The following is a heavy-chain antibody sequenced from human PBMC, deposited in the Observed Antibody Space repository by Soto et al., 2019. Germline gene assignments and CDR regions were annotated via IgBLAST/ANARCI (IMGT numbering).Heavy chain of an antibody. D-gene: IGHD5-12*01. CDR3: AKSPRGAMATD. Sequence: QFQLVQSGGEVKKPGASVTVSCKASGYTFINYHITWVRQASGQGLEWMAWIKTYNGMTDYAQRFQGRVTMTRDTSTSTAYMELRNLRSDDTAVYFCAKSPRGAMATDWGQGTLVTVSS. V-gene: IGHV1-18*01. J-gene: IGHJ4*02. CDR2: IKTYNGMT. CDR1: GYTFINYH.